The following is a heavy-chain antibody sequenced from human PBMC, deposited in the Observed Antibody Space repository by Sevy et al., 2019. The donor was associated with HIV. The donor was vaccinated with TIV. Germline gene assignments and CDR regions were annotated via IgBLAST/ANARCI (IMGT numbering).Heavy chain of an antibody. D-gene: IGHD3-22*01. Sequence: ASVKVSCKVSGYTLTELSMHWVRQAPGKGLEWMGGFDPEDGVTIYAQKFQGRVTMTEDTSTDTAYMELSSLRSEDTAVYYCATLYYYDSSGYPFDYWGQGTLVTVSS. V-gene: IGHV1-24*01. CDR1: GYTLTELS. CDR3: ATLYYYDSSGYPFDY. J-gene: IGHJ4*02. CDR2: FDPEDGVT.